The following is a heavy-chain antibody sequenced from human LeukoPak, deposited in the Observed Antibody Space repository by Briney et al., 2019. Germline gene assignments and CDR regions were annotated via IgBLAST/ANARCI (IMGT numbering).Heavy chain of an antibody. CDR3: AKVPTTVTFYYYYYGMDV. Sequence: PGGSLRLSCAASGFTFSSYGMHWVRQAPGKGPEWVAFIRYDGSNKYYADSVKGRVTISRDNSKNTLYLQMNSLRAEDTAVYYCAKVPTTVTFYYYYYGMDVWGQGTTVTVSS. J-gene: IGHJ6*02. D-gene: IGHD4-17*01. V-gene: IGHV3-30*02. CDR2: IRYDGSNK. CDR1: GFTFSSYG.